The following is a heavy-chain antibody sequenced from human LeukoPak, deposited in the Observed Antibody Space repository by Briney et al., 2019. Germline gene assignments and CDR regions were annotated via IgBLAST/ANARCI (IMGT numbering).Heavy chain of an antibody. V-gene: IGHV1-58*02. CDR3: ARGGVYYYDSSGPSHY. Sequence: SVKVSCKASGFTFTSSAMQWVRQARGQRLEWIGWIVVGSGNTNYAQKFQERVTITRDMSTSTAYMELSSLRSEDTAVYYCARGGVYYYDSSGPSHYWGQGTLVTVSS. D-gene: IGHD3-22*01. J-gene: IGHJ4*02. CDR1: GFTFTSSA. CDR2: IVVGSGNT.